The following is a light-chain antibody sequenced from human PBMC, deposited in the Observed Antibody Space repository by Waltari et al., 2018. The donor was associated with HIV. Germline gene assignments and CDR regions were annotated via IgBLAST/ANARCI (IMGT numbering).Light chain of an antibody. J-gene: IGKJ1*01. CDR3: QQRSNWPRT. CDR1: QSVSSY. Sequence: EIVLTQSPATLSLSPGERATLSCRASQSVSSYLAWYRQKPGQAPRLLIYDASNRATGIPARFSGSGSGSDFTLTISSLEPEDFAAYYCQQRSNWPRTFGQGTKVEIK. CDR2: DAS. V-gene: IGKV3-11*01.